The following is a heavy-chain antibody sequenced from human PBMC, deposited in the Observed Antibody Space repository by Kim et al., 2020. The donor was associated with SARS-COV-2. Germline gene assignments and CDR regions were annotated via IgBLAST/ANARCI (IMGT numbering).Heavy chain of an antibody. D-gene: IGHD3-22*01. CDR3: ARGPDDSSGYYYRY. V-gene: IGHV4-59*09. Sequence: SPSLKSRVTIAVDTSKNQFSLKLSSVTAADTAVYYCARGPDDSSGYYYRYWGQGTLVTVSS. J-gene: IGHJ4*02.